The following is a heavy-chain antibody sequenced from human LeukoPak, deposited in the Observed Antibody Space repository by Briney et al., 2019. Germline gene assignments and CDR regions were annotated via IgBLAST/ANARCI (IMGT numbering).Heavy chain of an antibody. V-gene: IGHV4-59*02. CDR3: ARDRYASSPRKYYFYVDV. CDR2: VQNSGST. D-gene: IGHD6-6*01. CDR1: GGSVTAHY. Sequence: PSETLSLTCTVSGGSVTAHYWTWVRQPPGKGLEWIGYVQNSGSTSYNPSLRSRVSMSVEASKNQILLTMKSVTAADTAVYFCARDRYASSPRKYYFYVDVWGRGTTVAVSS. J-gene: IGHJ6*03.